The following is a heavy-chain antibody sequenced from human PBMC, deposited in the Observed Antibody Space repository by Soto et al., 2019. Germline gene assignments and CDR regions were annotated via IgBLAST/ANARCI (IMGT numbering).Heavy chain of an antibody. V-gene: IGHV4-31*03. CDR2: IYYSGST. CDR1: GGSISSGGYY. D-gene: IGHD3-16*01. CDR3: ARAHLGSFGRQSDY. Sequence: SETLSLTCTVSGGSISSGGYYWSWIRQHPGKGLEWIGYIYYSGSTYYNPSLKSRVTISVDTSKNQFSLKLSSVTAADTAVYYCARAHLGSFGRQSDYWGQGTLVTVSS. J-gene: IGHJ4*02.